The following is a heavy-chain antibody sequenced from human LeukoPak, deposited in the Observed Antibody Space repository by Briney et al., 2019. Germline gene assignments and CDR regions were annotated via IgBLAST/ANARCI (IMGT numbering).Heavy chain of an antibody. CDR2: ISGSGGST. Sequence: RTGGSLRLSCAASGFTFSSYAMSWVRQAPGKGLEWVSDISGSGGSTYYADSVKGRFTISRANSKNTLYLQMNSLRAEDTAVYYCVPRKEWSCYMDVWGKGTTVTVSS. V-gene: IGHV3-23*01. CDR3: VPRKEWSCYMDV. J-gene: IGHJ6*03. D-gene: IGHD3-3*01. CDR1: GFTFSSYA.